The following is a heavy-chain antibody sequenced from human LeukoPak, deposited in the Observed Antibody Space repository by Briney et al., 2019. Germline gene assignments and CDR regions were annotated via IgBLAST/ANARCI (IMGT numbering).Heavy chain of an antibody. V-gene: IGHV3-21*01. Sequence: GGSLRLSCAASGFTFSCYSMNWVRQAPGKGLEWVSSISSSSSYIYYADSVKGRFTISRDNAKNSLYLQMNSLRAEDTAVYYCAREAVVISYFDYWGQGTLVTVSS. CDR1: GFTFSCYS. D-gene: IGHD4-23*01. J-gene: IGHJ4*02. CDR3: AREAVVISYFDY. CDR2: ISSSSSYI.